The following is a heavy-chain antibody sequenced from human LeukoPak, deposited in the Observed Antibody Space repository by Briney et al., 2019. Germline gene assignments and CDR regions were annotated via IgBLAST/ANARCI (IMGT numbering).Heavy chain of an antibody. Sequence: GGSLRLSCAASGFTFSSYEMNWVRQAPGKGLEWVSYISSSGSTIYYADSVKGRFTISRDNSKNTLYLQMNSLRAEDTAVYYCARENKAVAAHYFDYWGQGTLVTVSS. CDR2: ISSSGSTI. V-gene: IGHV3-48*03. J-gene: IGHJ4*02. CDR3: ARENKAVAAHYFDY. CDR1: GFTFSSYE. D-gene: IGHD6-19*01.